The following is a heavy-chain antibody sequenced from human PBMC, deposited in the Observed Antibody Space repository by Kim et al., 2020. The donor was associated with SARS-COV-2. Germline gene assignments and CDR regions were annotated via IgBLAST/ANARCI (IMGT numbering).Heavy chain of an antibody. J-gene: IGHJ4*02. CDR3: VRDPGPQDSGFDY. V-gene: IGHV4-4*02. CDR1: GDSISSNNW. Sequence: SETLSLTCAVSGDSISSNNWWSWVRQPPGKGLEWIGEIYHSGSTNYNPSLKSRVTISLDKSKNQFSLKLSSVTAADTAVYYCVRDPGPQDSGFDYWGQGTLVTVSS. CDR2: IYHSGST.